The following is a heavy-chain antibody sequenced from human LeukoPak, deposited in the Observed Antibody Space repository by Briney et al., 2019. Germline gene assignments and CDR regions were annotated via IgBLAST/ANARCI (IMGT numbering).Heavy chain of an antibody. V-gene: IGHV1-46*01. Sequence: ASVKVSCKASGYTFTSYYMHWVRQAPGQGLEWMGIINPSGGSTSYAQKFQGRVTMTRDMSTSTVYMELSSLRSEGTAVYYCARVPSYCSSTSCRPFGAFDIWGQGTMVTVSS. CDR2: INPSGGST. J-gene: IGHJ3*02. D-gene: IGHD2-2*01. CDR3: ARVPSYCSSTSCRPFGAFDI. CDR1: GYTFTSYY.